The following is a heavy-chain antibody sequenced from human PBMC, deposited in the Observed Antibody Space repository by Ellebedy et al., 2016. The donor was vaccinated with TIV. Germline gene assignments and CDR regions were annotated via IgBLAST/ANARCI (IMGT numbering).Heavy chain of an antibody. J-gene: IGHJ6*03. D-gene: IGHD5-12*01. CDR3: ARDQVATTIEPLYYYYYYMDV. CDR1: GFTFSSYW. CDR2: INSDGSST. V-gene: IGHV3-74*01. Sequence: GESLKISXAASGFTFSSYWMHWVRQAPGKGLVWVSRINSDGSSTSYADSVKGRFTISRDNAKNTLYLQMNSLRAEDTAVYYCARDQVATTIEPLYYYYYYMDVWGKGTTVTVSS.